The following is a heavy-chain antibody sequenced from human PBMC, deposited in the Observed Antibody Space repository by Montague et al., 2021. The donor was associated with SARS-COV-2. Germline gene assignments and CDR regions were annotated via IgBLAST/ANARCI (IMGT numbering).Heavy chain of an antibody. J-gene: IGHJ5*02. V-gene: IGHV4-39*01. Sequence: SETLSLTCTVSGGSISSSSYYWGWIRQPPGKGLEWIGSIYYSGSTYYNPSPKSRVTISVDTSKNQFSLKLSSVTAADTAVYYCARNPADYYGSGSYPTWENWFDPWGQGTLVTVSP. D-gene: IGHD3-10*01. CDR2: IYYSGST. CDR3: ARNPADYYGSGSYPTWENWFDP. CDR1: GGSISSSSYY.